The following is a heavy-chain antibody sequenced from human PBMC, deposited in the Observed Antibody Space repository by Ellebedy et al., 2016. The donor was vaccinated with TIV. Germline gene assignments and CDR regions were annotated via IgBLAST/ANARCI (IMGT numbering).Heavy chain of an antibody. CDR1: GFTVSSNF. V-gene: IGHV3-53*01. D-gene: IGHD2-2*01. CDR2: IYGGGTI. CDR3: ARPTVPATICGASGMDV. J-gene: IGHJ6*02. Sequence: PGGSLRLSCAASGFTVSSNFMTWVRQAPGEGLEWVSVIYGGGTIRYADPVKGRFTISRDNSKNTVDLQMNSLRAEDTAVYYCARPTVPATICGASGMDVWGQGTTVIVSS.